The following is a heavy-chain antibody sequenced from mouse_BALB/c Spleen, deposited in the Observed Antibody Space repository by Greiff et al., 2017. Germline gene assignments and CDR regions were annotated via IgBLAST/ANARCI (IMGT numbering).Heavy chain of an antibody. Sequence: EVQLQESGAELVKPGASVKLSCTASGFNINDTYMHWVKQRPEQGLEWIGRIDPANGNTKYDPKFQGKATITADTSSNTAYLQLSSLTSEDTAVYYCARSTMRYYYAMDYWGQGTSVTVSS. J-gene: IGHJ4*01. V-gene: IGHV14-3*02. CDR1: GFNINDTY. D-gene: IGHD2-4*01. CDR2: IDPANGNT. CDR3: ARSTMRYYYAMDY.